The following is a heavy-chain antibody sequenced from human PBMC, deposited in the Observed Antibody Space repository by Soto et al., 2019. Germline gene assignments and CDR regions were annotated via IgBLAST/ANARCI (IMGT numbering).Heavy chain of an antibody. Sequence: GGSLRLSCAASGFTFTRAWLNWVRQAPGKGLEWVGRAKSEINGGAVDYAAPVKGRFTISRDASQNTENLQMNSLRADDTAVYYCAADLPDWGAYAFDYWGHGTQVTVSS. V-gene: IGHV3-15*07. D-gene: IGHD3-16*01. J-gene: IGHJ4*01. CDR3: AADLPDWGAYAFDY. CDR1: GFTFTRAW. CDR2: AKSEINGGAV.